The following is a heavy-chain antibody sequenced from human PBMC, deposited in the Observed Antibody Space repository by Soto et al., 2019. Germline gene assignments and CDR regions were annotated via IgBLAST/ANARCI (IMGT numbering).Heavy chain of an antibody. CDR1: RVAFSKFI. Sequence: QAQLEQSGGEVKKPGSSVKVSCKASRVAFSKFIVTWVRQAPGLGLEWVGGIIPIFGTANYAQKVQGRVTITADESTSTSYMEVNNLRSEDTAVYYWAKVRYSSPMGYYYGMDVWGQGTTVTVSS. D-gene: IGHD6-19*01. CDR2: IIPIFGTA. V-gene: IGHV1-69*01. CDR3: AKVRYSSPMGYYYGMDV. J-gene: IGHJ6*02.